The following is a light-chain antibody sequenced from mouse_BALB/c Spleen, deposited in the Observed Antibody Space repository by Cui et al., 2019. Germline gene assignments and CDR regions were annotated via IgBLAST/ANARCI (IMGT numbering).Light chain of an antibody. Sequence: QIVLTQSPAIMSASPGEQVTITCSASSSVSYMHWFQQKPGTSPKLWIYSTSNLASGVPARFSGSGSGTSYSLTISRMEAEDAATYYCQQRSSYPFTFGSGTKLEIK. CDR2: STS. J-gene: IGKJ4*01. V-gene: IGKV4-57*01. CDR3: QQRSSYPFT. CDR1: SSVSY.